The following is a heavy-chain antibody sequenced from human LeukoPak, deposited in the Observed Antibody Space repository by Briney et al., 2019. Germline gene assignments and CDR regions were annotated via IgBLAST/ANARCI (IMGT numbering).Heavy chain of an antibody. D-gene: IGHD3-22*01. CDR3: AKNYYDRRGTYSRVFDY. Sequence: GGSLRLSCPVSGFTFSDYAMTWVRQALGKGLEWVASIFAGGGAALYADSVRGRFTIFRDDSKSTLFLQMHSLIAEDTAIYYCAKNYYDRRGTYSRVFDYWGQGTLVTVSS. CDR1: GFTFSDYA. CDR2: IFAGGGAA. V-gene: IGHV3-23*01. J-gene: IGHJ4*02.